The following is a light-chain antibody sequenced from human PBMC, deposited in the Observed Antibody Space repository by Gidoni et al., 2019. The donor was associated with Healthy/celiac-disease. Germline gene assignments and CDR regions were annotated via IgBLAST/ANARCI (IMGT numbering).Light chain of an antibody. J-gene: IGKJ2*01. CDR3: QQYNNWPQT. CDR2: GAS. Sequence: IVMTQSPATLSVSPGERATLSCRASQSVSSNLAWYQQKPGQAPRLLIHGASTSATGIPARFSGSGSGTEFTLTISSLQSEDFAVYYCQQYNNWPQTFGQGTKLEIK. V-gene: IGKV3-15*01. CDR1: QSVSSN.